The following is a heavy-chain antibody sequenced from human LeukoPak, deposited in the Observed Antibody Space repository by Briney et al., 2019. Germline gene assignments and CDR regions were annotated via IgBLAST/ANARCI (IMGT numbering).Heavy chain of an antibody. Sequence: GGSLRLSCAASGFTFNSYAMGWVRQAPGKGLEWVSVISGSGGGTYYADPVKGRFTISRDNSKNTLYLEMNSLRAEDTAIYYCAKDEEKCGINCYFVDSWGQGTLVTVSS. J-gene: IGHJ4*02. V-gene: IGHV3-23*01. CDR3: AKDEEKCGINCYFVDS. D-gene: IGHD2-15*01. CDR2: ISGSGGGT. CDR1: GFTFNSYA.